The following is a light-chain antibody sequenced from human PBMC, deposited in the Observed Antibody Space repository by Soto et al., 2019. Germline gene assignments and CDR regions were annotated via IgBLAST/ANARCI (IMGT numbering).Light chain of an antibody. CDR1: SSNIGAGYD. V-gene: IGLV1-40*01. J-gene: IGLJ1*01. CDR2: GNT. CDR3: QSYDSSLTGHV. Sequence: QSVLTQPPSVSGAPGQRVTISCTGSSSNIGAGYDVNWYQQVPGAAPKLLIYGNTNRPSGVPDRISGSKPGTSASLAITGLQAEDEADYYCQSYDSSLTGHVFGTGTKVTVL.